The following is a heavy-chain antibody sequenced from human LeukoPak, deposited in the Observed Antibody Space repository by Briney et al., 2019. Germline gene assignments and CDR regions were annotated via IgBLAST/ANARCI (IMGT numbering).Heavy chain of an antibody. CDR1: GGSISNYY. Sequence: SETLSLTCTVSGGSISNYYWTWIRQPPGKGLVWMGYIYYSGSTNYNTSLNSRVTISVNPSKNQFSLKLRSVTPADTAMYYCASASDCLLPPDDWGQGTLVTVSS. CDR2: IYYSGST. D-gene: IGHD2-21*02. CDR3: ASASDCLLPPDD. V-gene: IGHV4-59*01. J-gene: IGHJ4*02.